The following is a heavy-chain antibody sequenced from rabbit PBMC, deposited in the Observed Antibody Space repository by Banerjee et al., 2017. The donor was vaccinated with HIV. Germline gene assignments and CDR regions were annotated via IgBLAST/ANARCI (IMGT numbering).Heavy chain of an antibody. CDR2: IYTGSSGST. Sequence: QEQLEESGGDLVKPGASLTLTCTASGFSFSGSYDICWVRQAPGKGLEWIACIYTGSSGSTYYASWAKGRFTISKTSSTTVTLQMTSLTAADTATYFCARNAGWVSSGYGYFKLWGPGTLVTVS. D-gene: IGHD4-2*01. CDR1: GFSFSGSYD. V-gene: IGHV1S45*01. J-gene: IGHJ4*01. CDR3: ARNAGWVSSGYGYFKL.